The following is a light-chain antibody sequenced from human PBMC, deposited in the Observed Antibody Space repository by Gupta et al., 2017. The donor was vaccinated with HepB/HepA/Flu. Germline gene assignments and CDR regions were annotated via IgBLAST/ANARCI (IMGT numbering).Light chain of an antibody. CDR3: QQTYTAPTS. Sequence: IQMTQSPLSLSASVGDRVTLICRASQSINSYLNWYQQKVGTAPRLLIYATSTLQSGVPSRFTGSGYGTDFTLSINGLQPEDFATYYCQQTYTAPTSFGQGTKLEI. CDR2: ATS. J-gene: IGKJ2*03. CDR1: QSINSY. V-gene: IGKV1-39*01.